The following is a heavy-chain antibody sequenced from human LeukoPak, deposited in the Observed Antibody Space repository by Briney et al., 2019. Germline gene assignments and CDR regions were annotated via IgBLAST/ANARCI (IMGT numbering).Heavy chain of an antibody. D-gene: IGHD3-22*01. V-gene: IGHV4-34*01. Sequence: PSETLSLTCAVYGGSFSGYYWSWIRQPPGKGLEWIGEINHSGSTNYNPSLKSRVTISVDTSKNQFSLKLSSVTAADTAVYYCARGGRYYYDSSGYPGRDYRGQGTLVTVSS. CDR3: ARGGRYYYDSSGYPGRDY. CDR1: GGSFSGYY. J-gene: IGHJ4*02. CDR2: INHSGST.